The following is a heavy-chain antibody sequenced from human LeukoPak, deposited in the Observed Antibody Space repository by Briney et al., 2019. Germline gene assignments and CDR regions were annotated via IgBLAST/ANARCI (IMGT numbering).Heavy chain of an antibody. D-gene: IGHD4-23*01. CDR1: GYTFTDYG. CDR2: ISALNGNA. J-gene: IGHJ4*02. Sequence: GASVKVSCKASGYTFTDYGFTWVRQAPGQGLEWMGWISALNGNANYAHKFRGRVTLTRDTSTGTAYMELRSLRSDDTAVYYCARIEPPDYGGNFVFDYWGQGTLVTVSS. V-gene: IGHV1-18*01. CDR3: ARIEPPDYGGNFVFDY.